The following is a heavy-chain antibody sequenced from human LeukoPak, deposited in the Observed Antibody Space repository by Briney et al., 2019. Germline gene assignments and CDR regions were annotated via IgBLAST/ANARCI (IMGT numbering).Heavy chain of an antibody. V-gene: IGHV4-59*01. CDR2: IYYSGST. J-gene: IGHJ4*02. D-gene: IGHD6-13*01. CDR1: GGSISSYY. Sequence: PSETLSLTCTVSGGSISSYYWSWIRQPPGKGLEWIGYIYYSGSTNYNPSFKSRVTISVDTSKNQFSLKLSSVTAADTAVYYCARVQVSSSWCRIDYWGQGTLVTVSS. CDR3: ARVQVSSSWCRIDY.